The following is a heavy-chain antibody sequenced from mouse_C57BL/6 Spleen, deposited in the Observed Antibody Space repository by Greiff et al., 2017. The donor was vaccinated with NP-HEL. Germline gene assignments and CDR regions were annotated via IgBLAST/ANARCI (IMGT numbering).Heavy chain of an antibody. D-gene: IGHD1-1*01. Sequence: VQLVESGAELVKPGASVKMSCKASGYTFTTYPIEWMKQNHGKSLEWIGNFHPYNDDTKYNEKFKGKATLTVEKSSSTVYLELSRLTSDDSAVYYCARTYYGSSPWFAYWGQGTLVTVSA. CDR3: ARTYYGSSPWFAY. V-gene: IGHV1-47*01. CDR2: FHPYNDDT. CDR1: GYTFTTYP. J-gene: IGHJ3*01.